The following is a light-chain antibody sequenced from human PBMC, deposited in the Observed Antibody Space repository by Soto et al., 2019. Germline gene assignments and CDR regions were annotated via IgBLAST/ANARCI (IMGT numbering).Light chain of an antibody. J-gene: IGKJ3*01. CDR3: QQRSNWPPT. V-gene: IGKV3-11*01. CDR1: QRVSSY. CDR2: DAS. Sequence: EIVLTQHPATLSLSPGARATLSCSASQRVSSYLAWYQQKPGQAPRLLIYDASNRATGIPARFSGSGSGTDFTLTIRSLEPEDFAVYYCQQRSNWPPTFGPGTKVDIK.